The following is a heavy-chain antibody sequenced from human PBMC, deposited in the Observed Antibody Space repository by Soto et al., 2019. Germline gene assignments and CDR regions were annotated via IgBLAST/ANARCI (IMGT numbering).Heavy chain of an antibody. CDR3: ARDLDCGADCYSPSYFYYAMDV. CDR2: IIPIFGTA. CDR1: GGTFSSNA. V-gene: IGHV1-69*14. Sequence: QAQLVQSGAEVRKPGSSVKVSCKASGGTFSSNAISWVRQAPGQGLEWMGGIIPIFGTANYAQKFQGRVTITEDKSTGTAYMELSSLRSDDTAVYYCARDLDCGADCYSPSYFYYAMDVWGQGTTVTVSS. J-gene: IGHJ6*02. D-gene: IGHD2-21*02.